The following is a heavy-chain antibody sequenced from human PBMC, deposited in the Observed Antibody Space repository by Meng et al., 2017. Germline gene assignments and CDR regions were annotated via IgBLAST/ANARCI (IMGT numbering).Heavy chain of an antibody. CDR3: ARGQNWNYFGFFDY. D-gene: IGHD1-7*01. CDR1: GFTFSRYA. V-gene: IGHV3-30*01. J-gene: IGHJ4*02. CDR2: ISYDGSNK. Sequence: QGQLVEAGGGVVQPGRSLRPSCAASGFTFSRYAMHWVRQAPGKGLEWVAVISYDGSNKYYADSVKGRFTISRDNSKNTLHLQMNSLRAEDTAVYYCARGQNWNYFGFFDYWGQGTLVTVSS.